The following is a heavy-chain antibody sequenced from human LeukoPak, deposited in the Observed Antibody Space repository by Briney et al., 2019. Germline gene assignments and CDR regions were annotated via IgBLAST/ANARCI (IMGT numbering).Heavy chain of an antibody. J-gene: IGHJ4*02. D-gene: IGHD1-1*01. CDR2: INSDGSST. Sequence: GGSLRLSCAASGFTFSSYWMHWVRQAPGKGLVWVSRINSDGSSTSYADSVKGRFTISRDNAKNTLYLQMNSLRAEDTAVYYCASISPSNWNDGDYWDQGTLVTVSS. CDR3: ASISPSNWNDGDY. CDR1: GFTFSSYW. V-gene: IGHV3-74*01.